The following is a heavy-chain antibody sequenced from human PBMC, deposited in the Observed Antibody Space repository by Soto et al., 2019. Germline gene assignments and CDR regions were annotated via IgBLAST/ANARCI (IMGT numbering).Heavy chain of an antibody. CDR1: GFRFSDHY. Sequence: GGSLRLSCAASGFRFSDHYMTWIRQAPGKGLEWVSKISGGGTTIYYADSVKGRFTVSRDNAKNSLYLQMNSLRAEDTAVYYCAGDPYYYGSAFWGQGTLVTVSS. CDR3: AGDPYYYGSAF. J-gene: IGHJ4*02. CDR2: ISGGGTTI. V-gene: IGHV3-11*01. D-gene: IGHD3-10*01.